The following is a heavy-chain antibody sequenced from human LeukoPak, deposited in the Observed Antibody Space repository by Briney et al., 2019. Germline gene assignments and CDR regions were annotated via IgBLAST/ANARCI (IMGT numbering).Heavy chain of an antibody. CDR2: ISGSGGST. V-gene: IGHV3-23*01. CDR3: AKDPHLISESYSESGATGD. J-gene: IGHJ4*02. D-gene: IGHD1-26*01. CDR1: GFTFSSYS. Sequence: GGSLRLSCAASGFTFSSYSMNWVRQAPGKGLEWVSAISGSGGSTYYADSVKGRFTISRDNSKNTLYLQMNSLRAEDTAVYYCAKDPHLISESYSESGATGDWGQGTLVTVSS.